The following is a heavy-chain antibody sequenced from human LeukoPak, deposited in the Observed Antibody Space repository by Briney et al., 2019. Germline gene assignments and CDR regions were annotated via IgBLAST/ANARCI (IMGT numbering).Heavy chain of an antibody. J-gene: IGHJ4*02. CDR3: ARGSGYYGEDFEY. CDR1: GYSISSGYY. CDR2: IYYSGST. D-gene: IGHD3-22*01. Sequence: SETLSLTCTVSGYSISSGYYWGWIRQPPGKGLEWIGTIYYSGSTYYNPSLKSRVTISVDTSKNQFSLKLSSVTAADTAVNYCARGSGYYGEDFEYWGQGTLVTVSS. V-gene: IGHV4-38-2*02.